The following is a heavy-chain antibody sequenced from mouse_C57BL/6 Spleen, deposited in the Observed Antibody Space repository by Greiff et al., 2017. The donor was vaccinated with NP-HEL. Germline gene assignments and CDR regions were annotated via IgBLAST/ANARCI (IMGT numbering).Heavy chain of an antibody. Sequence: QVQLQQSGAELARPGASVKLSCKASGYTFTSYGISWVKQRTGQGLEWIGEIYPRSGNTYYNEKFKGKATLTADKSSSTAYMELRSLTSEDSAVYFCARGTTVVARYWYFDVWGTGTTVTVSS. V-gene: IGHV1-81*01. CDR2: IYPRSGNT. CDR1: GYTFTSYG. D-gene: IGHD1-1*01. CDR3: ARGTTVVARYWYFDV. J-gene: IGHJ1*03.